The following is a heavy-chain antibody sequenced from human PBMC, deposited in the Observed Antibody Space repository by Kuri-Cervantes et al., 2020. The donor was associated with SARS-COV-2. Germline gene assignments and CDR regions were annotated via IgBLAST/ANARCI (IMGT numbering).Heavy chain of an antibody. V-gene: IGHV1-2*04. CDR2: INPNSGGT. J-gene: IGHJ6*02. CDR3: ARGVTPNYGMDV. Sequence: ASVKVSCKASGYTFTGYYMHWVRQAPGQGLEWMGWINPNSGGTNYAQKFQGWVTMTRDTFISTAYMELSRLRSDDTAVYYCARGVTPNYGMDVWGQGTTVTVSS. D-gene: IGHD2-21*02. CDR1: GYTFTGYY.